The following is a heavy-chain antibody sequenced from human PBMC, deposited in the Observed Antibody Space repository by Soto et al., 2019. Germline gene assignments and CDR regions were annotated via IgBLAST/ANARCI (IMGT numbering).Heavy chain of an antibody. CDR3: AGRALITMVRGGPYYFGY. V-gene: IGHV4-34*01. Sequence: PSETLSLTCAVYGGSFSGYYWSWIRQPPGKGLEWIGEINHSGSTNYNPSLKSRVTISVDTSKNQFSLKLSSVTAADTAVYYCAGRALITMVRGGPYYFGYWGQGTLVTVSS. J-gene: IGHJ4*02. CDR1: GGSFSGYY. D-gene: IGHD3-10*01. CDR2: INHSGST.